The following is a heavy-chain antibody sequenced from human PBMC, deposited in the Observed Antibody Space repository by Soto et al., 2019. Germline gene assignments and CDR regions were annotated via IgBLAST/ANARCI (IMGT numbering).Heavy chain of an antibody. J-gene: IGHJ4*02. CDR3: AREGGGYDSSSYRVNFDY. CDR2: INPSGGST. Sequence: QVQLVQSGAEVKKPGASVKVSCKASGYTFTSYYMHWVRQAPGQGLEWMGIINPSGGSTSYAQKFQVRVTMTRDTSTRTVYMELSSLRSEDTAVYYCAREGGGYDSSSYRVNFDYRGQGTLGTDSS. D-gene: IGHD3-22*01. V-gene: IGHV1-46*01. CDR1: GYTFTSYY.